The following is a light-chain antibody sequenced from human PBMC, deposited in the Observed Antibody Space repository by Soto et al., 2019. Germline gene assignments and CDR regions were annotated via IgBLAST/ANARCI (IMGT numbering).Light chain of an antibody. CDR3: QSYDNDLSVV. CDR1: NSNIGAGHA. V-gene: IGLV1-40*01. Sequence: QSALTQPRSVSGSPGQSVTISCTGSNSNIGAGHAAQWYQQPPGTTPKLLIYDNNRRPSGVPVRFSGSRSGTSASLAITGLQAEDEADYYCQSYDNDLSVVFGGGTKLTVL. CDR2: DNN. J-gene: IGLJ2*01.